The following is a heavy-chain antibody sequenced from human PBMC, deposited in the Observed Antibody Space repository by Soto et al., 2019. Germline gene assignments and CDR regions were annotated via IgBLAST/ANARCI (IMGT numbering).Heavy chain of an antibody. J-gene: IGHJ6*02. V-gene: IGHV1-69*06. D-gene: IGHD2-2*01. CDR2: IIPIFGTA. CDR1: GGTFSSYA. Sequence: QVQLVQSGAEVKKPGSSVKVSCKASGGTFSSYAISWVRQAPGQGLEWMGGIIPIFGTANYAQKFQGRVTITADKSTSTAYMELSSLRSEDTAVNYCARDGEVVPAAPLDYYGMDVWGQGTTVTVS. CDR3: ARDGEVVPAAPLDYYGMDV.